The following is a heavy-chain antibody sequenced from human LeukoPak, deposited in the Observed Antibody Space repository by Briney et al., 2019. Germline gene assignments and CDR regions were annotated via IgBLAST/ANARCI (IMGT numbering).Heavy chain of an antibody. CDR1: GFTFSSYG. CDR3: AKESRTYYSDSYGYYSSFDY. D-gene: IGHD3-22*01. V-gene: IGHV3-30*02. J-gene: IGHJ4*02. Sequence: PGGSLRLSCTASGFTFSSYGMHWVRQAPGKGLEWVAYIRHDGSNKYYADSVKGRFTISRDNSKNTLSLQMSSLRAEDTAVFYCAKESRTYYSDSYGYYSSFDYWGQGTLVTVSS. CDR2: IRHDGSNK.